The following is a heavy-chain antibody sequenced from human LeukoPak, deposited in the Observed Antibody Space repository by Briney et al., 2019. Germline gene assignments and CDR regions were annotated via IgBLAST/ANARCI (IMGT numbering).Heavy chain of an antibody. D-gene: IGHD6-19*01. CDR1: GFTFSSYS. V-gene: IGHV3-48*04. Sequence: GGSLRLSCAASGFTFSSYSMNWVRQAPGKGLEWVSYISSSSSTIYYADSVKGRFTISRDNAKNSLYLQMNSLRAEDTAVYYCARDFRVAGTNYWGQGTLVTVSS. CDR3: ARDFRVAGTNY. J-gene: IGHJ4*02. CDR2: ISSSSSTI.